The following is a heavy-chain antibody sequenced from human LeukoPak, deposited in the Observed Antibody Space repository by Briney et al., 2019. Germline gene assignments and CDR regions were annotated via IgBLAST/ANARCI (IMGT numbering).Heavy chain of an antibody. Sequence: ASVKVSCKASGYTFTSYGISWVRQAPGQGLEWMGWISAYNGNTNYAQKLQGRVAMTTDTSTSTAYMELRSLRSDDTAVYYCAREAAGGYCSGGSCSYYMDVWGKGTTVTVSS. CDR3: AREAAGGYCSGGSCSYYMDV. CDR1: GYTFTSYG. CDR2: ISAYNGNT. V-gene: IGHV1-18*01. J-gene: IGHJ6*03. D-gene: IGHD2-15*01.